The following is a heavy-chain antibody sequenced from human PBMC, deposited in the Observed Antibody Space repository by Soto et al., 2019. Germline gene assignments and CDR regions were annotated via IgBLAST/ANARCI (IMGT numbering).Heavy chain of an antibody. Sequence: SETLSLTCAVSGGSISSSNWWSWVRQPPGKGLEWIGEIYHSGSTNYNPSLKSRVTISADKSKNQFSLKLSSVTAADTAVYYCARERFENYYGMDVWGQGTTVT. CDR1: GGSISSSNW. D-gene: IGHD3-3*01. CDR2: IYHSGST. CDR3: ARERFENYYGMDV. V-gene: IGHV4-4*02. J-gene: IGHJ6*02.